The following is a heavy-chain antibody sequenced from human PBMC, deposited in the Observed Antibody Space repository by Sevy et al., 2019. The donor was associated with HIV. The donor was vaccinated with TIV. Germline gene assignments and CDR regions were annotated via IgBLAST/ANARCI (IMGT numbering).Heavy chain of an antibody. J-gene: IGHJ6*02. Sequence: GGSLRLSCAASGFSFRNYGMHRVRQAPGKGLEWVAVISNDGSDKEYADSVKGRFTISRDNSKDTVYLQINSLRPEDTAVYYCANSRGRFDGSSWIYYYYGMDVWGQGTTVTVSS. V-gene: IGHV3-30*18. CDR1: GFSFRNYG. CDR2: ISNDGSDK. D-gene: IGHD6-13*01. CDR3: ANSRGRFDGSSWIYYYYGMDV.